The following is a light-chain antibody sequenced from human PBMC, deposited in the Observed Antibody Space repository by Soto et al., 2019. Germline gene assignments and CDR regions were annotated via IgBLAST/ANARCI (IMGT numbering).Light chain of an antibody. Sequence: EIVMTQSPASLSVSPGGRATLSCRASQSITNNLAWYQQKPGQAPRLLIYGASARATGIPARFSGSGSETDFTLTISDVQPEDFALYYCHQRQSWPRTFGQGTKVDI. CDR3: HQRQSWPRT. CDR1: QSITNN. J-gene: IGKJ1*01. CDR2: GAS. V-gene: IGKV3-15*01.